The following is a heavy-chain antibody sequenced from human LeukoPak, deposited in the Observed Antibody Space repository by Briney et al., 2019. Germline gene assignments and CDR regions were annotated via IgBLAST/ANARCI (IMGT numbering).Heavy chain of an antibody. D-gene: IGHD1-26*01. V-gene: IGHV3-23*01. CDR1: GFTFISYW. CDR2: ISGSGAST. CDR3: AKGRGSPFYFEY. J-gene: IGHJ4*02. Sequence: GGSLTLSCAASGFTFISYWMHWVRHAPGKGLEWVSSISGSGASTYYADSVKGRLTISRDNSKNTLYLQMNSLRAEDTAVYYCAKGRGSPFYFEYWGQGTLVTVSS.